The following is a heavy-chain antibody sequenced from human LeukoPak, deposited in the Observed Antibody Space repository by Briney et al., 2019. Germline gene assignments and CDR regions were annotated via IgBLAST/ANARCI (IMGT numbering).Heavy chain of an antibody. V-gene: IGHV4-34*01. CDR2: INHSGST. Sequence: SETLSLTCAVYGGSFSGYYWSWIRQPPGKGLEWIGEINHSGSTNYNPSLKSRVTISVDTSKNQFSLKLSSVTAADTAVYYCARDRLNYDFWSGYYTHWGQGTLVTVSS. D-gene: IGHD3-3*01. CDR1: GGSFSGYY. CDR3: ARDRLNYDFWSGYYTH. J-gene: IGHJ4*02.